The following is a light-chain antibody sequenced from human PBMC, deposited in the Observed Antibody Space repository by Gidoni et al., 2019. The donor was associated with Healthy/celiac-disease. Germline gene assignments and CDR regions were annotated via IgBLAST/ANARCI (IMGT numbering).Light chain of an antibody. V-gene: IGLV2-14*01. CDR3: SSYTSSSTLYV. Sequence: QSALTQPASVSGSPGQSITLSCTGTSSDVGGYNYVSWYQQHPGKAPKLMIYDVRNRPSGVSNRFSGSRSGNTASLTISGPQAEDEADYYCSSYTSSSTLYVFGTGTKVTVL. CDR2: DVR. CDR1: SSDVGGYNY. J-gene: IGLJ1*01.